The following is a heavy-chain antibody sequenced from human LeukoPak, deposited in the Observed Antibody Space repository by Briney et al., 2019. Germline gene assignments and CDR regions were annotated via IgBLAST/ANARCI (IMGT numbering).Heavy chain of an antibody. CDR2: IWYDGSNK. Sequence: GGSLRLSCAASGFTFSSYGMHWVRQAPGKGLEWVAVIWYDGSNKYYADSVKGRFTISRDNSKNTLYLQMNSLRAEDTAVYYCATCSSSSGEYFDYWGQGTLVTVSS. J-gene: IGHJ4*02. V-gene: IGHV3-33*01. CDR1: GFTFSSYG. D-gene: IGHD6-6*01. CDR3: ATCSSSSGEYFDY.